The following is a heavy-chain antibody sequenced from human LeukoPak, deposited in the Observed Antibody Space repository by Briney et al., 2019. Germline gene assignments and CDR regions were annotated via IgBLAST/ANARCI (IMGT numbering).Heavy chain of an antibody. D-gene: IGHD3-3*01. CDR1: GFTFSSYG. CDR2: IWYDGSNK. CDR3: ARDGSFWRGYPYYFDY. Sequence: GGSLRLSCAASGFTFSSYGMHWVRQAPGKGLECVAIIWYDGSNKYYADSVKGRFTISRDNSKNTLYLQVNSLRAEDTAVYYCARDGSFWRGYPYYFDYWGQGTLVTVSS. J-gene: IGHJ4*02. V-gene: IGHV3-33*01.